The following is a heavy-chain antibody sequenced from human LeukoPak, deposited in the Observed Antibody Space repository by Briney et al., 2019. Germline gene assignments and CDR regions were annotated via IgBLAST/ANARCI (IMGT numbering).Heavy chain of an antibody. J-gene: IGHJ4*02. CDR2: IRYDGSNK. V-gene: IGHV3-30*02. Sequence: PGGSLRLSCAASGFTFSSYGMHWVRQAPGKGLEWVAFIRYDGSNKYYADSVKGRFTISRDNSKNTLYLQMNSLRAEDTAVYYCAKDLGWEMATISGVRGWGFDYWGQGTLVTVSS. D-gene: IGHD5-24*01. CDR1: GFTFSSYG. CDR3: AKDLGWEMATISGVRGWGFDY.